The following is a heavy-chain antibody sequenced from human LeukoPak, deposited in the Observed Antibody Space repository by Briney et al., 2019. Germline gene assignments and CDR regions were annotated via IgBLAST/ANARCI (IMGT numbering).Heavy chain of an antibody. CDR3: ARTVVPAAISEYYFDY. CDR2: ISSSSRYL. V-gene: IGHV3-21*01. J-gene: IGHJ4*02. CDR1: GFTFSSYS. Sequence: GGSLRLSCAASGFTFSSYSMNWVRQAPGKGLEWVSSISSSSRYLYYADSVKGRFTISRDNAKNSLYLQMNSLRAEDTAVYYCARTVVPAAISEYYFDYWGRGTLVTVSS. D-gene: IGHD2-2*02.